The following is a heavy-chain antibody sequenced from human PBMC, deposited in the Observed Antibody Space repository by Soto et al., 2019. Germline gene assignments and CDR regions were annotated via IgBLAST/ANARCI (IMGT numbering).Heavy chain of an antibody. CDR2: INPSGGST. D-gene: IGHD3-22*01. CDR1: GYTFTSYY. Sequence: ASVKVSCKASGYTFTSYYMHWVRQAPGQGLEWMGIINPSGGSTSYAQKFQGRVTMTRDTSTSTVYMELSSLRSEDTAVYYCARRFYDSSGYYRSGYFDYWGQGTLVTVSS. V-gene: IGHV1-46*01. J-gene: IGHJ4*02. CDR3: ARRFYDSSGYYRSGYFDY.